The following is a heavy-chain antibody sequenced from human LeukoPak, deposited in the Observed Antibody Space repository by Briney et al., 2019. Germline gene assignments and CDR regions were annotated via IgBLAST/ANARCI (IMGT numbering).Heavy chain of an antibody. CDR2: ISSSGSTI. V-gene: IGHV3-48*03. CDR1: GFTFSSYE. Sequence: GGSLRLSCAASGFTFSSYEMNWVRQAPGKGLEWVSYISSSGSTIYYDDSVKGRFTISRDNAKNSLYLQMHSLRAEDTAVYYCAELGITMIGGVWGKGTTVTISS. D-gene: IGHD3-10*02. J-gene: IGHJ6*04. CDR3: AELGITMIGGV.